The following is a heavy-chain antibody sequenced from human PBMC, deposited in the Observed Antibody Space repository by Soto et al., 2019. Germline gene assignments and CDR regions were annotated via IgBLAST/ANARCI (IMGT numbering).Heavy chain of an antibody. V-gene: IGHV4-59*01. CDR3: AREWGYSSPSGWFDP. CDR1: GGSISSYY. CDR2: IYYSGST. D-gene: IGHD6-6*01. Sequence: SETLSLTCTVSGGSISSYYWSWIRQPPGKGLEWIGYIYYSGSTNYNPSLKSRVTISVDTSKNQFSLKLSSVTAADTAVYYCAREWGYSSPSGWFDPWGQGTLVTVSS. J-gene: IGHJ5*02.